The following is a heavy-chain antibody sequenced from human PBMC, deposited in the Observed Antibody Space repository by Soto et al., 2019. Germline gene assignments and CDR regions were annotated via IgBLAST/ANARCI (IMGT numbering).Heavy chain of an antibody. D-gene: IGHD3-10*01. J-gene: IGHJ5*02. Sequence: PSETLSLTCTVSGGSISSYYWSWIRQPPGKGLEWIGYIYYSGSTNYNPSLKSRVTISVDTSKNQFSLKLSSVTAADTAVYYCARGRSANYYGSGSHWFDPWGQGTLVTVSS. V-gene: IGHV4-59*01. CDR2: IYYSGST. CDR3: ARGRSANYYGSGSHWFDP. CDR1: GGSISSYY.